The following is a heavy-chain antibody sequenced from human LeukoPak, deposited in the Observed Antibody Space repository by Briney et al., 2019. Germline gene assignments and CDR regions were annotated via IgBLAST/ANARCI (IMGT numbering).Heavy chain of an antibody. CDR1: GGSISSGSYY. V-gene: IGHV4-61*02. J-gene: IGHJ4*02. Sequence: SQTLSLTCTVSGGSISSGSYYWSWIRQPAGKGLEWIGRIYTSGSTNYNPSLKSRVTISVDTSKNQFSLKPSSVTAADTAVYYCARGGYCSSTSCYSSRSGFDYWGQGTLVTVSS. CDR2: IYTSGST. D-gene: IGHD2-2*01. CDR3: ARGGYCSSTSCYSSRSGFDY.